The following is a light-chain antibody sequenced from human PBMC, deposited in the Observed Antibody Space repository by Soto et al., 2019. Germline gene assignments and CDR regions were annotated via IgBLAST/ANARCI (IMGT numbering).Light chain of an antibody. Sequence: EIVLTQFPGTLSLSPGERATLSCRASQSVRTYLAWYQQKPGQAPRLLIHDVSDRATGIPARFSGSGSGTDFTLTISSLEPEDFAVYYCQQRSSWPLTFGGGTKVDIK. CDR1: QSVRTY. CDR3: QQRSSWPLT. V-gene: IGKV3-11*01. J-gene: IGKJ4*01. CDR2: DVS.